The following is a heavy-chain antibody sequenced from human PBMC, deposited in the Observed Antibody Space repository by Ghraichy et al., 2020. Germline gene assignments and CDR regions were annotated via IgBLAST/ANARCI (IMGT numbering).Heavy chain of an antibody. CDR2: IYYSGST. V-gene: IGHV4-59*01. Sequence: ESLNISCTVSGGSISSYYWSWIRQPPGKGLEWIGYIYYSGSTNYNPSLKSRVTISVDTSKNQFSLKLSSVTAADTAVYYCARDSTYYYGSGTAHGMDVWGQGTTVTVSS. CDR1: GGSISSYY. D-gene: IGHD3-10*01. J-gene: IGHJ6*02. CDR3: ARDSTYYYGSGTAHGMDV.